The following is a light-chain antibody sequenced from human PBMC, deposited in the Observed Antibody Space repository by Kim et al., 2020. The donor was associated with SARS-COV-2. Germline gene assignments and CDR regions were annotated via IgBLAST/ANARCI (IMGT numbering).Light chain of an antibody. CDR3: QQYNNWPLT. Sequence: SLSPGEGAPLSCRASQSISTNLAWYQQKPGQAPRPLIFGASTRATGIPARFGGIGSGTEFTLTVSSLQSEDFAVYYCQQYNNWPLTFGGGTKLEI. CDR2: GAS. J-gene: IGKJ4*01. V-gene: IGKV3D-15*01. CDR1: QSISTN.